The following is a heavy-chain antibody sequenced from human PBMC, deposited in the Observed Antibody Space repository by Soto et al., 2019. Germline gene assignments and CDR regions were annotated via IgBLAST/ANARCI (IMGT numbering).Heavy chain of an antibody. J-gene: IGHJ4*02. CDR3: TKSSGGSSSVGMDY. V-gene: IGHV3-7*01. D-gene: IGHD6-6*01. Sequence: PGGSLRLSCVTYGLTFTDYWMSWVRQAPGKGLEWVANIKQDESEKNYLDSVKGRFTISRDNSKNTLSLQMTALRVGDSSVYYCTKSSGGSSSVGMDYWGPGTLVTVSS. CDR2: IKQDESEK. CDR1: GLTFTDYW.